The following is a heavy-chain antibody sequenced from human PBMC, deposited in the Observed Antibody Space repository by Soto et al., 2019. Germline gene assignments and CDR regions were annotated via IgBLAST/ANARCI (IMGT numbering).Heavy chain of an antibody. CDR3: ARYTRDTAMVTRWFDP. D-gene: IGHD5-18*01. CDR1: GGTFSSYA. CDR2: IIPIFGTA. V-gene: IGHV1-69*01. Sequence: QVQLVQSGAVVKKPGSSVKVSCKASGGTFSSYAISWVRQAPGQGLEWMGGIIPIFGTANYAQKFQGRVTITADESTSTAYMELSSLRSEDTAVYYCARYTRDTAMVTRWFDPWGQGTLVTVSS. J-gene: IGHJ5*02.